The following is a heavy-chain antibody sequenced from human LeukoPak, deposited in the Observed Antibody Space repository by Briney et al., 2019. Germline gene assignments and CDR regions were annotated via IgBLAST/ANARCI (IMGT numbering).Heavy chain of an antibody. J-gene: IGHJ5*02. CDR1: GGSLSSSRSY. Sequence: SETLSLTCSVSGGSLSSSRSYWGWIRQTPGTGLEWVGSIYCNGDTYYNPSFKSRVSMSVDTAKNQISLILTSVTAADTAVYYCSREGYSCPNWFDTWGQGTLVTVSS. V-gene: IGHV4-39*07. CDR3: SREGYSCPNWFDT. D-gene: IGHD4-11*01. CDR2: IYCNGDT.